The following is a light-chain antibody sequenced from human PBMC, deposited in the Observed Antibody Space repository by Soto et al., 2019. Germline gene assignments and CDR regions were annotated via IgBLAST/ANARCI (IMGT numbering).Light chain of an antibody. V-gene: IGKV3-20*01. CDR2: DAS. Sequence: EIVLTQSPATLSVSPGERATLSCRASQSVSSNLAWYQQKPGQAPRLLIYDASNRATGIPARFSGSGSGTDFTLTISRLEPEDFAVYYCQQYGSPTWTFGQGTMVDVK. CDR3: QQYGSPTWT. J-gene: IGKJ1*01. CDR1: QSVSSN.